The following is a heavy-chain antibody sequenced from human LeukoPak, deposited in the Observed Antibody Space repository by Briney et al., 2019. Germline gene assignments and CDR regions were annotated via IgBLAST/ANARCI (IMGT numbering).Heavy chain of an antibody. Sequence: GGSLRLSCAASGFTFSSYSMNWVRQAPGKGLEWASSISSSSSYIYYADSVKGRFTISRDNAKNSLYLQMNSLRAEDTAVYYCARDRNTVFDYWGQGTLVTVSS. CDR1: GFTFSSYS. V-gene: IGHV3-21*01. J-gene: IGHJ4*02. CDR2: ISSSSSYI. CDR3: ARDRNTVFDY. D-gene: IGHD1-14*01.